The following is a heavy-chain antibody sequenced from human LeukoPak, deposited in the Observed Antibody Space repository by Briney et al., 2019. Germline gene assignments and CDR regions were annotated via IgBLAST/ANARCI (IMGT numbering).Heavy chain of an antibody. V-gene: IGHV4-39*01. CDR3: ARHLTWANSVSLRYFES. CDR1: ADSISSLDYY. Sequence: SETLSLTRTVSADSISSLDYYWGWIRQPPGKGLEWIGSVSHTGTTYYKPSLKSRVTLSVDTSKNHFSLNLTSATAADTAVYYCARHLTWANSVSLRYFESWRHGTLVTVSS. D-gene: IGHD4-17*01. J-gene: IGHJ4*01. CDR2: VSHTGTT.